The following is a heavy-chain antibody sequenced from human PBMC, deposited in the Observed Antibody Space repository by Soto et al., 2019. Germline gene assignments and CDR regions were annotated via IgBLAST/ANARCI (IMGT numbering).Heavy chain of an antibody. J-gene: IGHJ4*02. CDR1: GFTFSSYA. D-gene: IGHD6-13*01. V-gene: IGHV3-23*01. CDR3: AKDHGSSSWLFYFDY. CDR2: ISGSGGST. Sequence: EVQVLESGGGLVQPGGSLRLSCAASGFTFSSYAMSWVRHAPGKGLEWVSAISGSGGSTHYADSVKGRFTISRDNSKNTLFLQMNSLRAEDTAVYYCAKDHGSSSWLFYFDYWGQGTLVTVSS.